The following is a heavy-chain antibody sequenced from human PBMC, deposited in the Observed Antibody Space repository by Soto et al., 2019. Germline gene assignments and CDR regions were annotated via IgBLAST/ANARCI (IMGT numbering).Heavy chain of an antibody. CDR2: ITWNSGSI. D-gene: IGHD5-12*01. J-gene: IGHJ3*01. CDR3: AKDRGYDANDVFDV. CDR1: GFTLDDYA. V-gene: IGHV3-9*01. Sequence: GGSLRLSCAASGFTLDDYAMHWVRQAPGKGLEWVSGITWNSGSIAYADSVKGRFTISRDNAKNSLYLQMNSLRAEDTALYYCAKDRGYDANDVFDVWGQGTMVTVSS.